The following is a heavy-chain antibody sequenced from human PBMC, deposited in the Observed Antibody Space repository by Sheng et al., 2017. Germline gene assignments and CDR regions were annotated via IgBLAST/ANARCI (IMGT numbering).Heavy chain of an antibody. CDR2: MNEDGTRI. D-gene: IGHD1-20*01. CDR1: GFTFSGYG. V-gene: IGHV3-74*01. CDR3: ARVGFPYNAGWYVAY. Sequence: PGGSLRLSCAASGFTFSGYGMHWVRQAPGKGLVWVSRMNEDGTRIDYTDSVKGRFTISRDNAKNSLYLQMNSLRAEDTAVYYCARVGFPYNAGWYVAYWGQATLVTVSS. J-gene: IGHJ4*02.